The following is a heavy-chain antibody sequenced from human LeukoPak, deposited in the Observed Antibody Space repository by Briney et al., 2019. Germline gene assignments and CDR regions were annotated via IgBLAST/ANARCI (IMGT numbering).Heavy chain of an antibody. CDR1: GGSISSTTSY. V-gene: IGHV4-39*01. J-gene: IGHJ4*02. CDR3: ARHGPTDYFDY. CDR2: IYYSGGT. Sequence: SETLSLTCAVSGGSISSTTSYWGWIRQPPGKGLEWIGRIYYSGGTFYNPSLKSRVTISVDTSKNQFSLRLSSVTAADTAFYYCARHGPTDYFDYWGQGTLVTVSS. D-gene: IGHD3/OR15-3a*01.